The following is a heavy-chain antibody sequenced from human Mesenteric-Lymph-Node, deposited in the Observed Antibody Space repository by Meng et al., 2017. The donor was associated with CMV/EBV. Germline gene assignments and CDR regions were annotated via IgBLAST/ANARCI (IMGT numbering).Heavy chain of an antibody. CDR3: TGDSVSNPNLDY. CDR1: GFNVSDKY. V-gene: IGHV3-66*01. D-gene: IGHD3-10*01. Sequence: EVHVVEAVGGLVQPGGSLRLCWSASGFNVSDKYMRWVRQAPGKGLEWVCIIYRGDNTYYIDSVKDRFTVSRDNSKNTMYLQMNSLRVEDTAVYYCTGDSVSNPNLDYWGQGTLVTVSS. CDR2: IYRGDNT. J-gene: IGHJ4*02.